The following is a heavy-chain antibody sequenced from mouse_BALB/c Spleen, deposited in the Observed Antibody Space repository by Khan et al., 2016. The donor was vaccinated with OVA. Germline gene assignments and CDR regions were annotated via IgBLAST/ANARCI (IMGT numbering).Heavy chain of an antibody. CDR3: GRQRYYHYNVMDY. D-gene: IGHD2-1*01. V-gene: IGHV2-6-1*01. Sequence: QVQLKQSGPGLVAPSQSLSITCTISGFSLTNYGIHWVRQPPGKGLEWLVVIWSDGSTTYNSAFKSRLTISKDNSKSQVFLNMNSLQTDATAMYFYGRQRYYHYNVMDYWGQGTSVTVAA. CDR2: IWSDGST. J-gene: IGHJ4*01. CDR1: GFSLTNYG.